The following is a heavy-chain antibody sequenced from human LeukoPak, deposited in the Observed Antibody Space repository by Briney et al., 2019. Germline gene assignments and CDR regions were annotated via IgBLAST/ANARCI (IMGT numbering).Heavy chain of an antibody. CDR3: AREKTRGSSSWLDY. J-gene: IGHJ4*02. V-gene: IGHV4-59*01. CDR1: GGSISSYY. D-gene: IGHD6-13*01. CDR2: IYYSGST. Sequence: SETLSLXCTVSGGSISSYYWSWIRQPPGKGLEWIGYIYYSGSTNYNPSLKGRVTISVDTSKNQFSLKLSSVTAADTAVYYCAREKTRGSSSWLDYWGQGTLVTVSS.